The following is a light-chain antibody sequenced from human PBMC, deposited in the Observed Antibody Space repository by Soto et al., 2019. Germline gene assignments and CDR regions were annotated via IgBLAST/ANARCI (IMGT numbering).Light chain of an antibody. CDR2: GAS. CDR1: QSIARF. Sequence: DLPMTQSPSSLSSAVGDRVTITCRASQSIARFLNWYQQKPWEVPKLLIFGASYLRSGVPSRFSGSGSGTHFALTIPSLKPEYFANYVCQNRHLAPYTFGYGTKL. CDR3: QNRHLAPYT. J-gene: IGKJ2*01. V-gene: IGKV1-39*01.